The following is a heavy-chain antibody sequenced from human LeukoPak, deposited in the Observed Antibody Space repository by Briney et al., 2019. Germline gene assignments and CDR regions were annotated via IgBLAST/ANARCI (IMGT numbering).Heavy chain of an antibody. CDR3: ARGDVVVVPAAMMGPPYYYGMDV. J-gene: IGHJ6*02. V-gene: IGHV4-34*01. D-gene: IGHD2-2*01. CDR1: SGSFSGYY. CDR2: INHSGST. Sequence: PSETLSLTCAVYSGSFSGYYWSWIRQPPGKGLEWIGEINHSGSTNYNPSLKSRVTISVDTSKNQFSLKLSSVTAADTAVYYCARGDVVVVPAAMMGPPYYYGMDVWGQGTTVTVSS.